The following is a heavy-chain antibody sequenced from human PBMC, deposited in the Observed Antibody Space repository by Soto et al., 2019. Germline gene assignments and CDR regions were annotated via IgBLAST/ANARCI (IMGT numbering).Heavy chain of an antibody. J-gene: IGHJ4*02. D-gene: IGHD6-6*01. CDR1: GGSISSGGYS. V-gene: IGHV4-61*08. CDR3: ARGLYSSSEFDY. Sequence: SETLSLTCAVSGGSISSGGYSWSWIRQPPGKGLEWIGYIYYSGSTNYNPSLKSRVTISVDTSKNQFSLKLSSVTAADTAVYYCARGLYSSSEFDYWGQGTLVTVSS. CDR2: IYYSGST.